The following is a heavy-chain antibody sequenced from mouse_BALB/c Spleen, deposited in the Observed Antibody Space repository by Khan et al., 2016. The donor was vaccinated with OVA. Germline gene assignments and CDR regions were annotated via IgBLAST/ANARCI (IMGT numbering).Heavy chain of an antibody. V-gene: IGHV3-8*02. Sequence: EVQLLETGPSLVKPSQTLSLTCSVTGDSITSGYWSWIRKFPGHKLEYMGYMIYSGNTYYNPSLKSRISITRHTSKNQYSLQLHSVTTEDTATYYCARATYRYAFAYWGQGTLVTVSA. CDR2: MIYSGNT. J-gene: IGHJ3*01. D-gene: IGHD2-14*01. CDR3: ARATYRYAFAY. CDR1: GDSITSGY.